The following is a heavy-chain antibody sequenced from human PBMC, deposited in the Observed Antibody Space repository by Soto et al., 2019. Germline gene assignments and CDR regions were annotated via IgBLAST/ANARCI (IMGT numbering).Heavy chain of an antibody. J-gene: IGHJ4*02. CDR1: GFTFSSYA. CDR3: AKDRFGDYFDY. D-gene: IGHD3-10*01. CDR2: IRGSGGST. Sequence: GGSLRLSCAASGFTFSSYAMSWVRQAQGKGLEWVSAIRGSGGSTYYADSVKGRFTISRDNSKNTLYLQMNSLRAEDTAVYYCAKDRFGDYFDYWGQGTLVTVSS. V-gene: IGHV3-23*01.